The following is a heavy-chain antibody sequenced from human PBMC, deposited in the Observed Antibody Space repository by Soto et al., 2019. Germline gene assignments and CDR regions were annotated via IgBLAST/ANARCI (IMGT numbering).Heavy chain of an antibody. CDR3: ARDYYDIVTGQLYYMDV. Sequence: ASLKVSCKASGYTFTSYDINWVRQATGQGLEWMGWMNPNSGNTGYAQKFQGRVTMTRNTSISTAYMELSSLRSEDTAVYYCARDYYDIVTGQLYYMDVWGKGTTVTVSS. V-gene: IGHV1-8*01. CDR2: MNPNSGNT. CDR1: GYTFTSYD. D-gene: IGHD3-9*01. J-gene: IGHJ6*03.